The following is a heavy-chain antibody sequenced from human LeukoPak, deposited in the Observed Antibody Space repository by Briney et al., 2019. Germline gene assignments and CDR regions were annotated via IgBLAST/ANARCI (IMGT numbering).Heavy chain of an antibody. J-gene: IGHJ4*02. CDR1: GGSFSGYY. D-gene: IGHD1-26*01. V-gene: IGHV4-34*01. CDR2: INHSGST. CDR3: ARGGWELPEGSLDY. Sequence: SETLSLTCAVYGGSFSGYYWSWIRQPPGKGLEWIGEINHSGSTNSNPSLKSRVTISVDASKNQFSLKLSSVSAADTAVYYCARGGWELPEGSLDYWGQGTLVTVSS.